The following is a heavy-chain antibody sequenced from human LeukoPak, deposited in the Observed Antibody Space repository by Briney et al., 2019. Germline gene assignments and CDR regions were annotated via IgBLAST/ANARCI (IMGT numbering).Heavy chain of an antibody. Sequence: SETLSLTCTVSGGSISSYYWSWIRQPPGKGLEWIWNIYDSGSTNYNPSLKSRVTISVDTSKNQCSLQLSSVTAADTAVYYCARQSISSSSLSYFDYWGQGTLVNVSS. CDR1: GGSISSYY. CDR2: IYDSGST. J-gene: IGHJ4*02. V-gene: IGHV4-59*01. D-gene: IGHD2-2*01. CDR3: ARQSISSSSLSYFDY.